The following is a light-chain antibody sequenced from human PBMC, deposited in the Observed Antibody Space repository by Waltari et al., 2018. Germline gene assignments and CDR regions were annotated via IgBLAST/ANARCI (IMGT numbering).Light chain of an antibody. V-gene: IGLV1-44*01. J-gene: IGLJ2*01. Sequence: QSVLTQPPSASGTPGQRVSISCSGSSSNIGGNTVNWYQQLPGTAPKLLIYNNNQRPSGVPDRFPGSKSGTSASLAISGLQSEDEADYYCAAGDDSLNGVVFGGGTKLTVL. CDR2: NNN. CDR1: SSNIGGNT. CDR3: AAGDDSLNGVV.